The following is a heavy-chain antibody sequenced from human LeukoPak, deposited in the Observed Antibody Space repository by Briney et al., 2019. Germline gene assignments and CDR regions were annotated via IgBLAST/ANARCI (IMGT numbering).Heavy chain of an antibody. D-gene: IGHD1-26*01. J-gene: IGHJ4*02. V-gene: IGHV5-51*01. CDR2: IYPGDSDT. CDR3: ARHTGSRLIDY. Sequence: GESLKISCKGSGYSFTSYWIGWVRQMPGKGLEWMGIIYPGDSDTRYSPSFQGQVTISADKSISAAYLQWSSLKASDSAMYFCARHTGSRLIDYWGQGTLVTVSS. CDR1: GYSFTSYW.